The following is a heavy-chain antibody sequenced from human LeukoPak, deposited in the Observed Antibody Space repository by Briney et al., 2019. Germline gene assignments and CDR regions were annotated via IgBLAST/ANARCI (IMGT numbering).Heavy chain of an antibody. Sequence: GGSLKISCKGSGYSFTSYWIGWVRQMPGKGLEWMGIIYPRDSDTRYSPSFQGQVTISADKSINTAYLQWSSLKASDTAIYYCARTQDHIAARNWGQGTLVTVSS. CDR1: GYSFTSYW. J-gene: IGHJ4*02. V-gene: IGHV5-51*01. CDR2: IYPRDSDT. CDR3: ARTQDHIAARN. D-gene: IGHD6-13*01.